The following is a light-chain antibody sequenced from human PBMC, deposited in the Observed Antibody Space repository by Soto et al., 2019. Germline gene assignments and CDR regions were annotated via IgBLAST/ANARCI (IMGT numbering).Light chain of an antibody. CDR2: DAS. CDR1: QSLSTY. V-gene: IGKV3-11*01. CDR3: QQRSNWQGFA. Sequence: IVLTQSPATLSLSPGERAPLFCRASQSLSTYLAWYQQKPGQAPRLLIFDASNRATGIPARFSGSGSGTDFTLTISRLEPEDFAVYYCQQRSNWQGFAFGPGTKVDIK. J-gene: IGKJ3*01.